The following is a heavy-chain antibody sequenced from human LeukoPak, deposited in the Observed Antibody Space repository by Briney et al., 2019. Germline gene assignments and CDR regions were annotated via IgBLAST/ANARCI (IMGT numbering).Heavy chain of an antibody. CDR1: GGSISSYY. J-gene: IGHJ4*02. D-gene: IGHD4-17*01. CDR2: IYYSGST. CDR3: ARHPLILHGAAVHFDY. Sequence: SETLSLTCTVSGGSISSYYWSWIRQPPGKGLEWIGYIYYSGSTNYNPSLKSRVTISVDTSKNQFSLKLSSVTAADTAVYYCARHPLILHGAAVHFDYWGQGTLVTVSP. V-gene: IGHV4-59*08.